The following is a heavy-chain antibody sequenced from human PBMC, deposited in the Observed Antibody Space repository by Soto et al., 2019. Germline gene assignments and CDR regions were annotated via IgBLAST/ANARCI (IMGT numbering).Heavy chain of an antibody. D-gene: IGHD2-8*01. CDR3: AASYCTTGVCLLGMDV. Sequence: GGSLRLSCAASGFTFSSYGMHWVRQAPGKGLEWVAVIWYDGSNKYYADSVKGRFTISRDNSKNTLYLQMNSLRAEDTAVYYCAASYCTTGVCLLGMDVWGQGTTVTVSS. CDR1: GFTFSSYG. CDR2: IWYDGSNK. V-gene: IGHV3-33*01. J-gene: IGHJ6*02.